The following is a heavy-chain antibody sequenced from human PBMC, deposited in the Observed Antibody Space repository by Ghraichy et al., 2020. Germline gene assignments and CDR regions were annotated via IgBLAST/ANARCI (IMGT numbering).Heavy chain of an antibody. V-gene: IGHV3-23*01. CDR3: AKAIGISKNGMDV. D-gene: IGHD3-3*02. CDR1: GFTFNSYV. Sequence: GESLNISCAASGFTFNSYVMRWVRQAPGKGLEWVSSLTSSDSRTYYADYVKGRFTMSGDNSKNTLYLQMNILRSKDTAVYYCAKAIGISKNGMDVWGQGTTVTVSS. J-gene: IGHJ6*02. CDR2: LTSSDSRT.